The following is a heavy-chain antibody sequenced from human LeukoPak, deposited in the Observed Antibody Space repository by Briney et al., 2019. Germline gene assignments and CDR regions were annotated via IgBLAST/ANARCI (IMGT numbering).Heavy chain of an antibody. CDR3: ARLGLYYYGMDV. D-gene: IGHD7-27*01. J-gene: IGHJ6*02. V-gene: IGHV1-3*01. Sequence: ASVKVSFTASGYTFTIYAMHWVRQAPGQRLEWMGWINAGNGNTKYSQKFQGRVTITRDTSASTAYMELSSLRSEDTAVYYCARLGLYYYGMDVWGQGTTVTVSS. CDR1: GYTFTIYA. CDR2: INAGNGNT.